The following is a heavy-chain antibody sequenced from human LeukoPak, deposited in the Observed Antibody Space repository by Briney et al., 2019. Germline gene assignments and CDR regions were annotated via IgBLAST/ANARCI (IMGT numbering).Heavy chain of an antibody. Sequence: GGSLRLSCAASGFILGDHAMHWVRQGPGKVLEWVCFISWDGDTSYCADSVKGRFTISRDNSKNSVHLEIKSLRTEDTGFYYCAKDMCWRVALAGGGYTDVWGKGTTVIVSS. J-gene: IGHJ6*03. CDR1: GFILGDHA. CDR3: AKDMCWRVALAGGGYTDV. V-gene: IGHV3-43*01. D-gene: IGHD5-12*01. CDR2: ISWDGDTS.